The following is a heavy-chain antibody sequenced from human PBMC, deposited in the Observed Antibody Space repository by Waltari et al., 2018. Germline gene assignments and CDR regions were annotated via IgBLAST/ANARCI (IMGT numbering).Heavy chain of an antibody. V-gene: IGHV1-69*08. CDR2: IIPILGIA. D-gene: IGHD3-10*01. CDR1: GGTFSSYT. CDR3: ARDRYYYGSGSYPNYYYYGMDV. Sequence: QVQLVQSGAEVKKPGSSVKVSCKASGGTFSSYTISWVRQAPGQGLEWMGRIIPILGIANYAQKFQGRVTITADKSTSTAYMELSSLRSEDTAVYYCARDRYYYGSGSYPNYYYYGMDVWGQGTTVTVSS. J-gene: IGHJ6*02.